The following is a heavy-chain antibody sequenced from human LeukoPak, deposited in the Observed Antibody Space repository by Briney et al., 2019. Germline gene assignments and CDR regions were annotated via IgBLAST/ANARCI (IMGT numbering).Heavy chain of an antibody. CDR1: GFTFSSYW. V-gene: IGHV3-74*01. Sequence: GGSLRLSCAASGFTFSSYWMHWVRQAPGKGLVWVSRISTDGSTTTYADSVKGRFTISRDNAKNSLYLQMNSLRAEDTAVYYCARDDGYFQHWGQGTLVTVSS. CDR3: ARDDGYFQH. J-gene: IGHJ1*01. CDR2: ISTDGSTT.